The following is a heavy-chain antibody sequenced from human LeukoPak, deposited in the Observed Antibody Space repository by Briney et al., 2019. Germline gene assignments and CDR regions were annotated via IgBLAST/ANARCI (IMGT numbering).Heavy chain of an antibody. V-gene: IGHV4-39*01. CDR2: IYYSGST. Sequence: SETLSLTCTVSGGSISSSSYYWGWIRQPPGKGLEWIGSIYYSGSTYYNPSLKSRVTISVDTSKNQFSLKLSSVTAADTAVYFCVNTYHTFDYWGQGTLVTVSS. CDR3: VNTYHTFDY. CDR1: GGSISSSSYY. J-gene: IGHJ4*02. D-gene: IGHD2-2*02.